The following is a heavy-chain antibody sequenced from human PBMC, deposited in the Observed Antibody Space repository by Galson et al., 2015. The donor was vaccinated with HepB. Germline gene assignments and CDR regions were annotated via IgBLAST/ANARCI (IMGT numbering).Heavy chain of an antibody. J-gene: IGHJ5*02. CDR3: ARDHTVTTKNWFDP. CDR1: GYKFTNYG. CDR2: ISSYNGNT. V-gene: IGHV1-18*01. D-gene: IGHD4-17*01. Sequence: SVKVSCKASGYKFTNYGINWVRQAPGQGPEWMGWISSYNGNTNYAQKFQGRVTMTTDTSTGTAYMELRSLRSDDTAVYYCARDHTVTTKNWFDPWGQGTLVTVSS.